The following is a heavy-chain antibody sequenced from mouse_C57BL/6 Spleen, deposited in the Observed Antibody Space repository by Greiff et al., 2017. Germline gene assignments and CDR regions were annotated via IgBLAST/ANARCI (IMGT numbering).Heavy chain of an antibody. Sequence: EVQGVESGGGLVKPGGSLKLSCAASGFTFSDYGMHWVRQAPEKGLEWVAYISSGSSTIYYADTVKGRFTISRDNAKNTLFLQMPSLRSEDTAMYYCADDYDWFAYWGQGTLVTVSA. CDR1: GFTFSDYG. CDR2: ISSGSSTI. V-gene: IGHV5-17*01. J-gene: IGHJ3*01. D-gene: IGHD2-4*01. CDR3: ADDYDWFAY.